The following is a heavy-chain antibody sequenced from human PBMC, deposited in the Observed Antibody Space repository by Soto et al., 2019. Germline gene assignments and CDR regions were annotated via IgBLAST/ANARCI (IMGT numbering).Heavy chain of an antibody. D-gene: IGHD2-2*02. CDR1: GFTFSSYA. Sequence: GGSLRLSCAASGFTFSSYAMHWVRQAPGKGLEWVAVISYDGSNKYYADSVKGRFTISRDNSKNTLYLRMNSLRAEDTAVYYCARGYCSSTSCYTGGFYYYYYGMDVWGQGTTVTVSS. J-gene: IGHJ6*02. CDR3: ARGYCSSTSCYTGGFYYYYYGMDV. CDR2: ISYDGSNK. V-gene: IGHV3-30-3*01.